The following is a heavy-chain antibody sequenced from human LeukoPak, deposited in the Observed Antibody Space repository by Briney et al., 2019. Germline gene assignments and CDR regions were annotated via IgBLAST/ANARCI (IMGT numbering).Heavy chain of an antibody. CDR3: ARDQIAWFDP. J-gene: IGHJ5*02. D-gene: IGHD2-21*01. V-gene: IGHV4-31*03. Sequence: SGTLSLTCTVSGGSISSGGYYWSWIRQHPGKGLEWIGYIYYSGSAYYNPSLKSRVTISVDTSKNQFSLKLSSVTAADTAVYYCARDQIAWFDPWGQGTLVTVSS. CDR2: IYYSGSA. CDR1: GGSISSGGYY.